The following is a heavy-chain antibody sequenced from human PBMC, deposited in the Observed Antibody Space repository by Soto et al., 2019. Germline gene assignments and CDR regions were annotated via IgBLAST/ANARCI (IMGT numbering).Heavy chain of an antibody. CDR3: AGGGVRGVITRTRDYYGMDV. CDR1: GYSFTSYW. Sequence: PGESLKISCKGSGYSFTSYWIGLMRQMPGKGLECMGIIYPGDSDTRYSPSFQGQVTISADKSISTAYLQWSSLKASDTAMYYCAGGGVRGVITRTRDYYGMDVWGQGTTVTVSS. D-gene: IGHD3-10*01. CDR2: IYPGDSDT. V-gene: IGHV5-51*01. J-gene: IGHJ6*02.